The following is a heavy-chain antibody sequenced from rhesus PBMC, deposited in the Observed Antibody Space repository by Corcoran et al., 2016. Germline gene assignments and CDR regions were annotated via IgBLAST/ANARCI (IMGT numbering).Heavy chain of an antibody. J-gene: IGHJ4*01. D-gene: IGHD6-31*01. CDR1: GFSFSAYS. CDR3: ARGYSSGSFDY. Sequence: EVQLVESGGGLATPGGSLRLSCAASGFSFSAYSLYWVRQAQGKGLEWVSGSSYTGGSTYYADSVKGRFTISRENAKNTLYLQMDSLRAEDTAVYYCARGYSSGSFDYWGQGVLVTVSS. CDR2: SSYTGGST. V-gene: IGHV3S18*01.